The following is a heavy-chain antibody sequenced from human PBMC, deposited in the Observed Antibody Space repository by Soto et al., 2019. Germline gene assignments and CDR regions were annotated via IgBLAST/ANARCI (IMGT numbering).Heavy chain of an antibody. CDR1: GYTFTKYY. D-gene: IGHD2-15*01. CDR3: ASHCSTRCSDSSDP. CDR2: IDPSGGGT. J-gene: IGHJ5*02. Sequence: QAQLVQSGPEVKKPGASVKISCRASGYTFTKYYVHWVRQAPGQGLEWMGVIDPSGGGTTYAQKSQGRVTMARDAALSTVFLDLNSLRSEDTAIYFCASHCSTRCSDSSDPWGQGTLVTVSS. V-gene: IGHV1-46*03.